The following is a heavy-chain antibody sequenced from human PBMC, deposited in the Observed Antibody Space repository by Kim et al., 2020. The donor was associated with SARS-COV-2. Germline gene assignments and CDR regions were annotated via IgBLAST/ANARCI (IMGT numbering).Heavy chain of an antibody. CDR3: ARARYNTGPDS. J-gene: IGHJ5*02. D-gene: IGHD6-19*01. V-gene: IGHV3-48*02. CDR1: GFTFSTYG. Sequence: GGSLRLSCAASGFTFSTYGMSWVRQAPGKGLEWLSYISPRSGANHFADSVKGRFTISRDNAKNSLYLQMNSLRDEDTAVYYCARARYNTGPDSWGQGTLVTVSS. CDR2: ISPRSGAN.